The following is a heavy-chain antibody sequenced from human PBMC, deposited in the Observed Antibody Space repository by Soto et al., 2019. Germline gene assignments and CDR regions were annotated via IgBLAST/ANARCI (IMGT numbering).Heavy chain of an antibody. J-gene: IGHJ4*02. Sequence: QVQLVQSGAEEKKPGASVKVSCKASGYTFTSYAMHWVRQAPGQRLEWMGWINAGNGNTKYTQKFQGRVTITRDTSASTAYMELSSLRSEDTAVYYCARVGGWYVPDYWGQGTLVTVSS. V-gene: IGHV1-3*05. CDR3: ARVGGWYVPDY. D-gene: IGHD6-19*01. CDR1: GYTFTSYA. CDR2: INAGNGNT.